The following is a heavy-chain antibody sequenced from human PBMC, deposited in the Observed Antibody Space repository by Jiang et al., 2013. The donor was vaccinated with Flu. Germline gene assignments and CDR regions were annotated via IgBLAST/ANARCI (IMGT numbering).Heavy chain of an antibody. CDR3: ARHLAIVLVPAAPGFDY. Sequence: GPGLVKPSETLSLTCTVSGGSISSSGYYWGWIRQSPGKGLEWIGSFYYNERTYYNPSLESRVTISVDTSKNQFSLKLTSVTAADTAVYYCARHLAIVLVPAAPGFDYWGREPWSPSPQ. CDR1: GGSISSSGYY. J-gene: IGHJ4*02. D-gene: IGHD2-2*03. V-gene: IGHV4-39*01. CDR2: FYYNERT.